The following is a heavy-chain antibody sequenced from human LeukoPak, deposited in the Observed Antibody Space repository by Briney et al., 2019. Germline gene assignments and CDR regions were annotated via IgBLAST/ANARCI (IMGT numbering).Heavy chain of an antibody. CDR3: ARETRYSYDFWSGSAAFDI. Sequence: RRASVKVSCKTSGYTFTSYGVSWVRQAPGQGLEWMGWISAYNGNTNYAQKLQGRVTMTTDTSTSTAYVELRSLRSDDTAVYYCARETRYSYDFWSGSAAFDIWGQGTMVTVSS. CDR2: ISAYNGNT. V-gene: IGHV1-18*01. CDR1: GYTFTSYG. J-gene: IGHJ3*02. D-gene: IGHD3-3*01.